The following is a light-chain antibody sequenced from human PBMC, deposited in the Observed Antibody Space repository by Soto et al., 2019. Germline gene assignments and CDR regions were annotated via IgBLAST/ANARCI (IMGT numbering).Light chain of an antibody. CDR2: GAS. CDR3: QEYNNWRPIT. V-gene: IGKV3-15*01. CDR1: QSINSK. J-gene: IGKJ4*01. Sequence: ILRTQSPAALSVSPGERATLSCRASQSINSKLAWYQQKPGQAPRPLIYGASTRATGIPVRFSGSGSGTEFTLTITSLQSEDFAVYYCQEYNNWRPITFGGGTKVDIK.